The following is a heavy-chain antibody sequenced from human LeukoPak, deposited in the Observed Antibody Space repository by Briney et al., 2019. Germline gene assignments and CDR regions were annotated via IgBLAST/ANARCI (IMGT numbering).Heavy chain of an antibody. CDR1: GFTFSNYW. CDR3: ARNKYVSVTPAAGVPDY. Sequence: GGSLRLSCAASGFTFSNYWMSWVRQAPGKGLEWVANIRQDGTEKYYVDSVKGRFTISRDNAKNSLYLQMNSLRADDTAVYYCARNKYVSVTPAAGVPDYWGQGTLVTVSS. D-gene: IGHD2-2*01. V-gene: IGHV3-7*01. J-gene: IGHJ4*02. CDR2: IRQDGTEK.